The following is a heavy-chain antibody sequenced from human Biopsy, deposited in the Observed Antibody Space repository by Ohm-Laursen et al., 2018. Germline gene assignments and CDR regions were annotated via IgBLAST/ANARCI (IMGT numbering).Heavy chain of an antibody. J-gene: IGHJ5*02. D-gene: IGHD1-26*01. V-gene: IGHV1-69*10. CDR2: IIPIPNVA. Sequence: SVKVSCKASGDSFTSYAIGWVRQAPGQGLEWMGGIIPIPNVATYAQKFQGRITITADESTSTAYMELNSLTSDDTAVYFCARGEGSSWFDPWGHRTLVTVSS. CDR1: GDSFTSYA. CDR3: ARGEGSSWFDP.